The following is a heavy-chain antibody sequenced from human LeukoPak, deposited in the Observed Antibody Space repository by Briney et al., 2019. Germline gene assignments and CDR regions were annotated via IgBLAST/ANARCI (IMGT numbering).Heavy chain of an antibody. V-gene: IGHV3-23*01. D-gene: IGHD3-22*01. CDR3: AKGAYYYDSSGYCPFDY. J-gene: IGHJ4*02. CDR2: ISGSGGST. CDR1: GFTFSSYA. Sequence: GGSLRLSCAASGFTFSSYAMSWVRQAPGKGLEWVSAISGSGGSTYYADSVKGRFTISRDNSKNTLYLQMNSLRAEDTAVYYCAKGAYYYDSSGYCPFDYWGQGTLVTVSS.